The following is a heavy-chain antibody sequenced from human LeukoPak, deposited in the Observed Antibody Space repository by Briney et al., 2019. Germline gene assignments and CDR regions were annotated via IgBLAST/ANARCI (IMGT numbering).Heavy chain of an antibody. Sequence: PSETLSLTCTVSGGSISSYYWSWIRQPPGKGLEWIGYIYYSGSTYYNPSLKSRVTISVDTSKNQFSLKLSSVTAADTAVYYCARDGSGYSGYEYAFDIWGQGTMVTVSS. J-gene: IGHJ3*02. V-gene: IGHV4-59*06. CDR3: ARDGSGYSGYEYAFDI. D-gene: IGHD5-12*01. CDR1: GGSISSYY. CDR2: IYYSGST.